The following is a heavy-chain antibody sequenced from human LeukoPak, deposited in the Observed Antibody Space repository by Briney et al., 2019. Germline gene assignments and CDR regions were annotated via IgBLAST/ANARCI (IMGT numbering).Heavy chain of an antibody. D-gene: IGHD4-11*01. J-gene: IGHJ4*02. CDR2: IYSDGCI. Sequence: GGSLRLSCAVSGFNDSSNYMRWVRQARGRGLEDVSVIYSDGCIYYADSVTGRFTISRDNSRNTLYLQMNSLRGEDTAVYYCAKDAQRGFDYSNSLEYWGQATLVTAS. V-gene: IGHV3-66*01. CDR3: AKDAQRGFDYSNSLEY. CDR1: GFNDSSNY.